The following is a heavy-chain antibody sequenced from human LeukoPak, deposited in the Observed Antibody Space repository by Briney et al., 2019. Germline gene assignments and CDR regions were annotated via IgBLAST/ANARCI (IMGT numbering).Heavy chain of an antibody. V-gene: IGHV4-59*08. J-gene: IGHJ2*01. CDR3: AAYSGYSSGWYWYFDL. CDR1: GGSISSYY. Sequence: SETLSLTCTVSGGSISSYYWSWIRQPPGKGLEWIGYIYYSGSTNYNPSLKSRVTISVDTSKNQFSLKLSSVTAADTAVYYCAAYSGYSSGWYWYFDLWGRGTLVTVSS. CDR2: IYYSGST. D-gene: IGHD6-19*01.